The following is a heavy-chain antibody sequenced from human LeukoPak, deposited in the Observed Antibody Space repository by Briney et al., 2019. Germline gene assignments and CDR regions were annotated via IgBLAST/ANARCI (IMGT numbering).Heavy chain of an antibody. CDR3: ARVGGGGIVGGYGSGSYTD. CDR2: MNPNSGNT. V-gene: IGHV1-8*02. Sequence: GASVKVSCEASGYTFTGYYMHWVRQAPGQGLEWVGWMNPNSGNTGYAQKFQGRVTMTRNTSISTAYMELSSLRSEDTAVYYCARVGGGGIVGGYGSGSYTDWGQGTLVTVSS. J-gene: IGHJ4*02. D-gene: IGHD3-10*01. CDR1: GYTFTGYY.